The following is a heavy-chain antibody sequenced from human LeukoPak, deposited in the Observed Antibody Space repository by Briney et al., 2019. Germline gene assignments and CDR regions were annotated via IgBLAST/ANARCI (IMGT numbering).Heavy chain of an antibody. Sequence: SETLSLTCTVSGASINNNFWTWIRQPPGKGLEWICYIYSSGSANYNPSLKSRVIISGDTSKNQISLNLTSVTAADTAVYFCARHRDYYDTWGHGTLVTVSS. J-gene: IGHJ4*01. CDR1: GASINNNF. CDR3: ARHRDYYDT. CDR2: IYSSGSA. V-gene: IGHV4-59*08. D-gene: IGHD3-22*01.